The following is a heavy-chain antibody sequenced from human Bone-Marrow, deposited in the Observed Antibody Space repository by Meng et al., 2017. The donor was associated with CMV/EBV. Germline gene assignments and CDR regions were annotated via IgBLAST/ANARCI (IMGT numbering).Heavy chain of an antibody. V-gene: IGHV1-46*01. CDR3: AREEAYSYGFDYYYYGMDV. CDR1: GYTFTSYY. Sequence: ASVKVSCKASGYTFTSYYMHWVRQAPGQGLEWMGTINPSGGSTSYAQKFQGRVTMTRDTSTSTVYMELSSLRSEDTAVYYCAREEAYSYGFDYYYYGMDVWGQGTTVTVSS. D-gene: IGHD5-18*01. CDR2: INPSGGST. J-gene: IGHJ6*02.